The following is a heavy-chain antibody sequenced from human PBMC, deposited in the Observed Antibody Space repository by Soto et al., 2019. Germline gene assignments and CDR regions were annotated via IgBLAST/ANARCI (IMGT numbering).Heavy chain of an antibody. CDR1: GGTFSSYA. J-gene: IGHJ6*02. CDR3: ARDEATMVRGVTDVTYYDYGMDV. CDR2: IIPIFGTA. Sequence: QVQLVQSGAEVKKPGSSVKVSCKASGGTFSSYAISWVRQAPGRGLEWMGGIIPIFGTANYAQKFQGRVTNTADEATRTADMELSSRRSEDTAVYYCARDEATMVRGVTDVTYYDYGMDVWGQGTTVTVSS. V-gene: IGHV1-69*01. D-gene: IGHD3-10*01.